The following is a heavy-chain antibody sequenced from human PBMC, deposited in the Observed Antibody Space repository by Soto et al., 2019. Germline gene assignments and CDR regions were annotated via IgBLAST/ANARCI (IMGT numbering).Heavy chain of an antibody. J-gene: IGHJ6*03. CDR1: GFTFSSYA. CDR3: ARGAINYYYEDV. V-gene: IGHV3-74*01. CDR2: ISSDGSST. Sequence: TGGSLRLSCAASGFTFSSYAMRWVRQAPGKGLEWVSRISSDGSSTTYADSVKGRFTISRDNAKNTLYLQMNSLRAEDTAVYYCARGAINYYYEDVWGKGTTVTVSS.